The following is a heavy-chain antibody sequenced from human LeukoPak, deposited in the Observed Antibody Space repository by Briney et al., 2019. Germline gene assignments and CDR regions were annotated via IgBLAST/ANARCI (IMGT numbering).Heavy chain of an antibody. V-gene: IGHV1-2*02. CDR3: ARDDYDSSGYYRAQSYYYYMDV. CDR2: INPNSGGT. CDR1: GYTFTGYY. D-gene: IGHD3-22*01. Sequence: ASVTVSFKASGYTFTGYYMHWVRQAPGQGLEWMGWINPNSGGTNYAQKFQGRVTMARDTSISTAYMELSRLRSDDTAVYYCARDDYDSSGYYRAQSYYYYMDVWGKGTTVTVSS. J-gene: IGHJ6*03.